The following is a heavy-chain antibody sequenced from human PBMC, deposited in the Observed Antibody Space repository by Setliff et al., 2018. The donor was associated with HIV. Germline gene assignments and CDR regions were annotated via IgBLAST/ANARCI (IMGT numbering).Heavy chain of an antibody. J-gene: IGHJ6*02. CDR2: VHISGSV. CDR3: ARDYLYYNLYNGSPVYGMDV. D-gene: IGHD3-3*01. V-gene: IGHV4-61*02. CDR1: GGSVSRSDYY. Sequence: KPSETLSLTCTVSGGSVSRSDYYWSWIRQPAGGGLEWIGRVHISGSVNYNPSLRSRFTVSRDNSKNSLYLQMNSLRAEDTAVYYCARDYLYYNLYNGSPVYGMDVWGQGTTVTVSS.